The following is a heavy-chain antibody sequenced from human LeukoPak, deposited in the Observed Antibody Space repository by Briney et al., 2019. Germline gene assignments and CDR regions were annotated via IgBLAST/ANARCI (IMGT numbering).Heavy chain of an antibody. CDR2: ISWNSGSI. V-gene: IGHV3-9*01. CDR1: GFTFDDYA. CDR3: AKDRAMVPWYFDY. J-gene: IGHJ4*02. Sequence: GGSLRLSCAASGFTFDDYAMHWVRQAPGKGLEWVSGISWNSGSIGYADSVKGRFTISRDNAKNSLYLQMNSQRAEDTALYYCAKDRAMVPWYFDYWGQGTLVTVSS. D-gene: IGHD3-10*01.